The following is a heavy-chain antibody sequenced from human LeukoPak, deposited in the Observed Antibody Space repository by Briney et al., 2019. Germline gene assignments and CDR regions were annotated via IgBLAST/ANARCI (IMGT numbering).Heavy chain of an antibody. CDR2: IYYSGST. CDR1: GGSISSSSYY. CDR3: ARHRPSRTDYGDHGYFDY. D-gene: IGHD4-17*01. J-gene: IGHJ4*02. V-gene: IGHV4-39*01. Sequence: SETLSLTCTVPGGSISSSSYYWGWIRQPPGKGLEWIGSIYYSGSTYYNPSLKSRVTISVDTSKNQFSLKLSSVTAADTAVYYCARHRPSRTDYGDHGYFDYWGQGTLVTVSS.